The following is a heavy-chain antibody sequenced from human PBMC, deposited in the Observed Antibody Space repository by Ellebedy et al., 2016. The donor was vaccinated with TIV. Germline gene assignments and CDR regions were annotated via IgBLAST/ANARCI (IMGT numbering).Heavy chain of an antibody. J-gene: IGHJ4*02. V-gene: IGHV1-46*01. CDR3: ARDLTNIVSGDY. CDR2: IEPSGGTT. D-gene: IGHD5/OR15-5a*01. Sequence: AASVKVSCKASGYTFTNYYMHWVRQAPGQGLEWMGIIEPSGGTTNYAQKFQGRVTVTRDTSTSTVYMELRSLRSEDTAVYYCARDLTNIVSGDYWGQGTLVTVSS. CDR1: GYTFTNYY.